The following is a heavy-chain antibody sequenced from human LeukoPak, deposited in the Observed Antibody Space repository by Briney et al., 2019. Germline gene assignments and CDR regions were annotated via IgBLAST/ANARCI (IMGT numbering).Heavy chain of an antibody. CDR2: IYYSGST. CDR1: GGSISSYY. D-gene: IGHD2-21*02. V-gene: IGHV4-59*01. Sequence: SETLSLTCTASGGSISSYYWSWIRQPPGKGLEWIGYIYYSGSTNYNPSLKSRVTISVDTSKNQFSLKLSSVTAADTAVYYCARVLPSRCGGDCYPDYWGQGTLVTVSS. CDR3: ARVLPSRCGGDCYPDY. J-gene: IGHJ4*02.